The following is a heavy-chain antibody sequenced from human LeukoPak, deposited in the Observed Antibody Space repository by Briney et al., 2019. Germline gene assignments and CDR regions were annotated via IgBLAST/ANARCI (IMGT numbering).Heavy chain of an antibody. CDR3: AKVPTVTTAYFDY. D-gene: IGHD4-17*01. Sequence: GGSLRLSCAASGFTFSSYGMHWVRQAPGKGLEWVAVISYDGSNKYYADSVKGRFTISRDNSKNTLYLQMNSLRAEDTAVYYCAKVPTVTTAYFDYWGQGALVTVSS. CDR2: ISYDGSNK. CDR1: GFTFSSYG. V-gene: IGHV3-30*18. J-gene: IGHJ4*02.